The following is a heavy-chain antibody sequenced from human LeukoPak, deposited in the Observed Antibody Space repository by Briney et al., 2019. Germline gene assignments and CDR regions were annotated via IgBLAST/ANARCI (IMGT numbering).Heavy chain of an antibody. V-gene: IGHV4-39*01. CDR1: GGSISSSSYY. CDR3: ARLSLRVGAPGGGKFGP. J-gene: IGHJ5*02. CDR2: IYYSGST. Sequence: PSETLSLTCTVSGGSISSSSYYWGWIRQPPGKGLEWIGSIYYSGSTYYNPSLKSRVTISVDTSKNQFSLKLSSVTAADTAVYYCARLSLRVGAPGGGKFGPWGQGTLVTVSS. D-gene: IGHD1-26*01.